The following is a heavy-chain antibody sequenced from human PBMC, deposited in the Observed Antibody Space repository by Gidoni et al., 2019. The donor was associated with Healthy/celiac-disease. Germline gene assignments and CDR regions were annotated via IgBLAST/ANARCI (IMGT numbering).Heavy chain of an antibody. Sequence: EVQLVESGGGLVKPGGSLRLSCAASGFTFSSYSMNWVRQAPGKGLEWVSSISSSSSYIYYADSVKGRFTISRDNAKNSLYLQMNSLRAEDTAVYYCARENSVELAGFDPWGQGTLVTVSS. J-gene: IGHJ5*02. CDR2: ISSSSSYI. CDR1: GFTFSSYS. D-gene: IGHD1-1*01. CDR3: ARENSVELAGFDP. V-gene: IGHV3-21*01.